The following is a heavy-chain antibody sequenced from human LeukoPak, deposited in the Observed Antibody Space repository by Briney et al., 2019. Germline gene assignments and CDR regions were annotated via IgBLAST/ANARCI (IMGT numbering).Heavy chain of an antibody. V-gene: IGHV3-11*01. Sequence: GGSLRLSCAASGFTLNDYYMSWIRQAPGKGLELIAYINYSGTSYADSVKCRFTISRDNAESSLHLQMNSLRVEYTALYYCAGGYGSGSFSAWGQGTLVTVSS. J-gene: IGHJ5*02. D-gene: IGHD3-10*01. CDR2: INYSGT. CDR1: GFTLNDYY. CDR3: AGGYGSGSFSA.